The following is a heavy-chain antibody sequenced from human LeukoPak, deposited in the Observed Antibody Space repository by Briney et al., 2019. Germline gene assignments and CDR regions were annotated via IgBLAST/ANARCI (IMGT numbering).Heavy chain of an antibody. Sequence: GGSLRLSCAASGFTFSSYAMSWVRQAPGKGLEWVSAISGSGGSTYYADSVKGRFTISRDNSKNTLYLRMNSLRAEDTAVYYCAKVSKATRGSDEDYWGQGTLVTVSS. CDR1: GFTFSSYA. J-gene: IGHJ4*02. V-gene: IGHV3-23*01. D-gene: IGHD6-19*01. CDR2: ISGSGGST. CDR3: AKVSKATRGSDEDY.